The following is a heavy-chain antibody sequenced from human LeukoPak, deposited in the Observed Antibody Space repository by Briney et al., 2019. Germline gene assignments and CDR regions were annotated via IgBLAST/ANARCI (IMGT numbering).Heavy chain of an antibody. CDR1: GYNFTNYW. Sequence: GESLKISCKGSGYNFTNYWIAWVRQMPGKGLEWMGIIYPNNSDTRYGPSFLGHVSISADKSFNTAYLKWSSLKASDTAMNLCAGPNITYYYDSSGYDGFDVWGQGTMVTVSS. CDR3: AGPNITYYYDSSGYDGFDV. V-gene: IGHV5-51*01. D-gene: IGHD3-22*01. CDR2: IYPNNSDT. J-gene: IGHJ3*01.